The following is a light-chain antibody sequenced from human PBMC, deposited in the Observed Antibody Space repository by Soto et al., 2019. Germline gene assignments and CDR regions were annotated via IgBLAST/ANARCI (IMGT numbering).Light chain of an antibody. Sequence: DIQLTQSPFFLSASVGDRVTITCRASQTISSWLAWYQQKPGKAPKLLIYAASSLQSGVPSRFSGSGSGTDFTLTISSLQPEDFATYYCQQSYSTHITFGQGTRLEIK. CDR2: AAS. J-gene: IGKJ5*01. CDR1: QTISSW. CDR3: QQSYSTHIT. V-gene: IGKV1-39*01.